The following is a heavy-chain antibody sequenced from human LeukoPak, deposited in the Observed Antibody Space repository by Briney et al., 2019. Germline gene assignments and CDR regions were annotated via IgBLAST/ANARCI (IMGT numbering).Heavy chain of an antibody. V-gene: IGHV4-31*03. Sequence: SETLSLTCTVSGGSISSGGYYWSWIRQHPGEGLEWIGYIYYSGSTYYNPSLKSRLTISVDTSKNQFSLKLSSVTAADTAVYYCARRSDSWNGYYFDYWGQGTLVTVSS. J-gene: IGHJ4*02. CDR2: IYYSGST. CDR3: ARRSDSWNGYYFDY. D-gene: IGHD3-3*01. CDR1: GGSISSGGYY.